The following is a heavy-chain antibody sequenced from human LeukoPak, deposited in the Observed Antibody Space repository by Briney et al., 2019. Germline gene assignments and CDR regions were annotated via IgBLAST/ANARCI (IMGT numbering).Heavy chain of an antibody. Sequence: GASVKVSCXASGYTFTSYDINWVRQATGQGLEWMGWMNPNSGNTGYAQKFQGRVTMTRNTSISTAYMELSSLRSEDTAVYYSAKDYDILTGYLWGQGTLVTVSS. CDR3: AKDYDILTGYL. J-gene: IGHJ4*02. CDR2: MNPNSGNT. V-gene: IGHV1-8*01. D-gene: IGHD3-9*01. CDR1: GYTFTSYD.